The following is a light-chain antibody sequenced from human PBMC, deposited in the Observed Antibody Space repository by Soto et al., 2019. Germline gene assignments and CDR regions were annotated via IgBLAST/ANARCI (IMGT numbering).Light chain of an antibody. CDR1: QSVSSSS. CDR2: DTS. V-gene: IGKV3D-20*02. CDR3: QQRSNWPT. J-gene: IGKJ5*01. Sequence: EIVLTQSPGTLSLSPGERATLSCRASQSVSSSSLAWYQQKRGQAPRLLIYDTSTRATGIPARFSGSGSGTDFTLTISSLEPEDFAVYYCQQRSNWPTFGQGTRLEIK.